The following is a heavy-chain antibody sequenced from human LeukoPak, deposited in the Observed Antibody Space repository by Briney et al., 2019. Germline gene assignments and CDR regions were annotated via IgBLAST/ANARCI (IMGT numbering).Heavy chain of an antibody. CDR1: GGSFSGYY. V-gene: IGHV4-34*01. CDR2: INHSGST. Sequence: SETLSLTCAVYGGSFSGYYWSWIRQPPGKGLEWIGEINHSGSTNYNPSLKSRVTISVDTSKNQFSLKLSSVTAADTAVYYCAREAYSSGWYSDYWGQGTLVTVSS. D-gene: IGHD6-19*01. J-gene: IGHJ4*02. CDR3: AREAYSSGWYSDY.